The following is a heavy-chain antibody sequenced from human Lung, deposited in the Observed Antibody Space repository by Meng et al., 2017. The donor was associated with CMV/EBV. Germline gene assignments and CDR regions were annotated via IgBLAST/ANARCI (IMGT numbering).Heavy chain of an antibody. D-gene: IGHD3-10*01. CDR2: IPHRGSS. Sequence: QAQLGGSGPALVKPSETLSLTCAVSGDSITNHNWWAWVRQPPGKGLEWIGEIPHRGSSAYNPSLKSRVSMSIDKSKNQFSLKLTSVTAADTAVYHCLRRSGGSVWGQGTLVTVSS. J-gene: IGHJ1*01. CDR1: GDSITNHNW. V-gene: IGHV4-4*02. CDR3: LRRSGGSV.